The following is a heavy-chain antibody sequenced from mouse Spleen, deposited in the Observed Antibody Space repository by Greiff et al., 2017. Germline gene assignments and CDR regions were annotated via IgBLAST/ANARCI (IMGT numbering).Heavy chain of an antibody. CDR2: INPNYGTT. J-gene: IGHJ2*01. CDR3: ARLGYYDYDEGTGYFDY. Sequence: LVESGPELVKPGASVKISCKASGYSFTDYNMNWVKQSNGKSLEWIGVINPNYGTTSYNQKFKGKATLTVDQSSSTAYMQLNSLTSEDSAVYYCARLGYYDYDEGTGYFDYWGQGTTLTVSS. V-gene: IGHV1-39*01. D-gene: IGHD2-4*01. CDR1: GYSFTDYN.